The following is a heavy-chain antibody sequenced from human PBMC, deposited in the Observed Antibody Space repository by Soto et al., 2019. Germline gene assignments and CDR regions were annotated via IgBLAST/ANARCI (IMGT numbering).Heavy chain of an antibody. D-gene: IGHD2-15*01. CDR2: MFYSGLT. CDR3: APLSVSLSGPYGIHV. J-gene: IGHJ6*02. Sequence: SETLSLTCSVSGYSVTSSDYYWAWIRQPPGKGLEWIGSMFYSGLTYYNPSLKSRVTLSVDTSKDQFSVRLNSVTAADTAVYYCAPLSVSLSGPYGIHVWGQGTTVTSP. V-gene: IGHV4-39*01. CDR1: GYSVTSSDYY.